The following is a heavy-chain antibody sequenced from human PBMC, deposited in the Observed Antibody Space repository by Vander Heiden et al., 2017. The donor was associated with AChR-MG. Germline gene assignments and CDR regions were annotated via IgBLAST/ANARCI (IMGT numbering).Heavy chain of an antibody. CDR3: ARVRWASGLVVSHFDY. CDR1: GFTFSSYG. D-gene: IGHD2-15*01. CDR2: ISNNGGGT. J-gene: IGHJ4*02. Sequence: EVQLVESGGGLVHPGGSLRLSCAASGFTFSSYGMHWVRQAPGKRLEYVSAISNNGGGTYYADSVKGRFTISRDNSKNTLFLQMGSLRVEDMGVYYYARVRWASGLVVSHFDYWGQGTLVTVSS. V-gene: IGHV3-64*07.